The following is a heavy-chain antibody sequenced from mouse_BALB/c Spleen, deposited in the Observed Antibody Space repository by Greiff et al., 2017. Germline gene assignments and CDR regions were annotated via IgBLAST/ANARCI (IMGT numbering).Heavy chain of an antibody. J-gene: IGHJ3*01. CDR3: TRSAFFAY. V-gene: IGHV1-80*01. CDR2: IYPGDGDT. CDR1: GYAFSSYW. Sequence: QVHVKQSGAELVRPGSSVKISCKASGYAFSSYWMNWVKQRPGQGLEWIGQIYPGDGDTNYNGKFKGKAILTAVTSTSTAYMELSSLTNEDSAVYYCTRSAFFAYWGQGTLVTVSA.